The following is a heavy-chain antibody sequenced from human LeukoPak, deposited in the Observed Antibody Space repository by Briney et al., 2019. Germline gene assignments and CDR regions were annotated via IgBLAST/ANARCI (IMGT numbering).Heavy chain of an antibody. CDR3: TNYYNDYS. CDR2: IRSKAYGGTT. Sequence: PGGSLRLSCAASGFTFSDHYMDWVRQAPGKGLEWVGFIRSKAYGGTTEYAASVKGRFTISGDDSKSIAYLQMNSLKTEDTAVYYCTNYYNDYSWGQGTLVTVSS. J-gene: IGHJ4*02. D-gene: IGHD3-22*01. CDR1: GFTFSDHY. V-gene: IGHV3-49*04.